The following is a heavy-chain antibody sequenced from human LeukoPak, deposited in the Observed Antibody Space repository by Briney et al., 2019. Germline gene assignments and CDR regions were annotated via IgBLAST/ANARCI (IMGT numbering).Heavy chain of an antibody. CDR2: IYSGGST. J-gene: IGHJ4*02. V-gene: IGHV3-66*01. D-gene: IGHD6-19*01. CDR1: EFSVGSNY. CDR3: AKDAPRSSGWFFLDY. Sequence: GGSLRLSCAASEFSVGSNYMTWVRQAPGKGLEWVSLIYSGGSTYYADSVKGRFTISRDNSKNTLYLQMSSLRVEDTAVYYCAKDAPRSSGWFFLDYWGQGILVTVSS.